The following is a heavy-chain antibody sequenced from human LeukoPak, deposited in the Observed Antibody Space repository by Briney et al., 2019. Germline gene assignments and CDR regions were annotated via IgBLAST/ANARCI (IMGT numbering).Heavy chain of an antibody. CDR3: ARGTYYYDSSGYH. V-gene: IGHV4-38-2*01. CDR2: VYRSGST. J-gene: IGHJ5*02. Sequence: PSETLSLTCVVSGYSISSGYHWGWIRQPPGEGLEWIGSVYRSGSTYYNPSLKSRVTISVDTSKNQFSLKLSSVTAADTAVYYCARGTYYYDSSGYHWGQGTLVTVSS. CDR1: GYSISSGYH. D-gene: IGHD3-22*01.